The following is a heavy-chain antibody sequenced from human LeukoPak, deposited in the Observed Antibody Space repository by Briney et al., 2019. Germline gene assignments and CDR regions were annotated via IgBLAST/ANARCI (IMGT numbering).Heavy chain of an antibody. CDR2: INSDGSST. D-gene: IGHD6-13*01. CDR3: ARSSIAAAGLDYYGMDA. V-gene: IGHV3-74*01. CDR1: GFTFSSYW. J-gene: IGHJ6*02. Sequence: GGSLRLSCAASGFTFSSYWMHWVRQAPGKGLVWVSRINSDGSSTSYADSVKGRFTISRDNAKNTLYLQMNSLRAEDTAAYYCARSSIAAAGLDYYGMDAWGQGTTVTVSS.